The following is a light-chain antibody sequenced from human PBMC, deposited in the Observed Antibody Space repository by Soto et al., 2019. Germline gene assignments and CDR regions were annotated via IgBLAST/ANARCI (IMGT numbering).Light chain of an antibody. CDR2: DAS. CDR3: QQSSNWQGM. V-gene: IGKV3-11*01. CDR1: QSVSTY. J-gene: IGKJ1*01. Sequence: EIVLTQSPATLSLSPGERATLSCRASQSVSTYLAWYQQTPGRPPRLLLYDASKRAPGIPARFSGGGSGTDFTITVSSLEPEDFAVYYCQQSSNWQGMFGRGTRVDIK.